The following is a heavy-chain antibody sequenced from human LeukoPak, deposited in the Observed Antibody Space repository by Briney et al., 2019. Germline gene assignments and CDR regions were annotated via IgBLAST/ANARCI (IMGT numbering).Heavy chain of an antibody. D-gene: IGHD2-2*01. V-gene: IGHV4-38-2*02. CDR3: ARGFQLLYYMDV. J-gene: IGHJ6*03. Sequence: PSETLSLTCTVSGYSISSGYYWGWIRQPPGKGLEWIGSIYHSGSTYYNPSLKSRVTISVDTSKNQFSLKLSSVTAADTAVYYCARGFQLLYYMDVWGKGTTVTVSS. CDR1: GYSISSGYY. CDR2: IYHSGST.